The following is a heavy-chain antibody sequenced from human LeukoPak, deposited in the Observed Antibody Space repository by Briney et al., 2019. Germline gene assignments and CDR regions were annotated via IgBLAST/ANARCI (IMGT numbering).Heavy chain of an antibody. CDR3: AGGSTKTGLLWFGESGYYGMDV. Sequence: GGSLRLSCAASGFTFSSYSMNWVRQAPGKGLEWVSSISSSSSYIYYADSVKGRFTISRDNAKNSLYLQMNSLRAEDTAVYYCAGGSTKTGLLWFGESGYYGMDVWGQGTTVTVSS. D-gene: IGHD3-10*01. V-gene: IGHV3-21*01. CDR1: GFTFSSYS. CDR2: ISSSSSYI. J-gene: IGHJ6*02.